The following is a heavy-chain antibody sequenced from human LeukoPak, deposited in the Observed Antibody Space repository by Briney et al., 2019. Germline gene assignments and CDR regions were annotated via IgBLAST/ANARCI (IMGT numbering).Heavy chain of an antibody. D-gene: IGHD2-21*02. CDR1: GGSFSGYY. CDR2: ISHSGST. CDR3: ARVRRGVTGHNWFDP. Sequence: PSETLSLTCAVYGGSFSGYYWSWIRQPPGKGLEWIGEISHSGSTNYNPSLKSRVTISVDTSKNQFSLKLSSVTAADTAVYYCARVRRGVTGHNWFDPWGQGTLVTVSS. V-gene: IGHV4-34*01. J-gene: IGHJ5*02.